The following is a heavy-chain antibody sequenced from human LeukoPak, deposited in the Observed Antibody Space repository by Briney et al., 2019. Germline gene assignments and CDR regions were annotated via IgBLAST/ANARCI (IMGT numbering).Heavy chain of an antibody. D-gene: IGHD6-19*01. Sequence: SETLSLTCTVSGGSISSSSYYWGWIRQPPGKGLEWIGSIYYSGSTYYNPSLKSRVTISVDTSKNQFSLKLSSVTAADTAVYYCARDRSGSGWFNAFDIWGQGTMVTVSS. V-gene: IGHV4-39*07. CDR2: IYYSGST. J-gene: IGHJ3*02. CDR3: ARDRSGSGWFNAFDI. CDR1: GGSISSSSYY.